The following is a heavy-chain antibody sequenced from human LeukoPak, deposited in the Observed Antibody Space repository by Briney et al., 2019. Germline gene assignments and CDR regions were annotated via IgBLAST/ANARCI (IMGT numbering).Heavy chain of an antibody. Sequence: ASVKVSCKASGYTFTSYYMHWVRQAPGQGLEWMGRINPNSGGTNYAQKFQGRVTMTRDTSISTAYMELSRLRSDDTAVYYCARGGDYYGSGNYPGDYWGQGTLVTVSS. CDR1: GYTFTSYY. CDR2: INPNSGGT. CDR3: ARGGDYYGSGNYPGDY. V-gene: IGHV1-2*06. D-gene: IGHD3-10*01. J-gene: IGHJ4*02.